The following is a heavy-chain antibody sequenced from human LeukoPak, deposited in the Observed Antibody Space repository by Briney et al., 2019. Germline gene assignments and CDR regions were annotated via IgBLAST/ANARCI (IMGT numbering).Heavy chain of an antibody. D-gene: IGHD3-3*01. CDR3: ARALRFVDY. V-gene: IGHV3-7*01. CDR1: GFTFSSYA. CDR2: IKQDGSEK. Sequence: GGSLRLSCAASGFTFSSYAMSWVRQAPGKGLEWVANIKQDGSEKYYVDSVKGRFTISRDNAKNSLYLQMNSLRAEDTAVYYCARALRFVDYWGQGTLVTVSS. J-gene: IGHJ4*02.